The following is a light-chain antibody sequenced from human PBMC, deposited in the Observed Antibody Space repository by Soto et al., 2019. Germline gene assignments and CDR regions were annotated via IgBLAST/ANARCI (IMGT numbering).Light chain of an antibody. CDR3: SSYTTGSSLVV. J-gene: IGLJ2*01. Sequence: QSVLTQPASVSGSPGQSITISCTGISSDVVGYEYVSWYQQHPGKAPKLMLYDVSDRPSGVSNRFSGSKSGNTASLTISGLQAEDEAYYYCSSYTTGSSLVVFGGGTKVTVL. CDR2: DVS. CDR1: SSDVVGYEY. V-gene: IGLV2-14*03.